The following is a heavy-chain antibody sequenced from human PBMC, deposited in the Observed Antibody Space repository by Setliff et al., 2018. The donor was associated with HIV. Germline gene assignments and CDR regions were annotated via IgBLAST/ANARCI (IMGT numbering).Heavy chain of an antibody. Sequence: PGGSLRLSCAASGFNVNNKYMSWVRQAPGKGLEWVSIIYSDDYTKYADSVKGRFTISRDNAKNSLYLQMNSLRAEDTAVYYCAKAMGHLPYFFDSWGQGTLVTVSS. J-gene: IGHJ4*02. CDR1: GFNVNNKY. CDR2: IYSDDYT. CDR3: AKAMGHLPYFFDS. V-gene: IGHV3-53*01.